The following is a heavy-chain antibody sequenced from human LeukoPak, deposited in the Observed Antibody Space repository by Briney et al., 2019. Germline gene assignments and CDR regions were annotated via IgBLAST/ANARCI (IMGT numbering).Heavy chain of an antibody. CDR3: AKYWWTPASVDNY. J-gene: IGHJ4*02. CDR2: ISAGSGST. CDR1: GFTLSNFA. D-gene: IGHD2-15*01. Sequence: PGGSLRLSCVASGFTLSNFAMGWVRQAPGKGLAWVSQISAGSGSTYYADSVKGRFTISRDTAKNTLYLQMISLRVKDTAVYYCAKYWWTPASVDNYWGQGTLVTVSS. V-gene: IGHV3-23*01.